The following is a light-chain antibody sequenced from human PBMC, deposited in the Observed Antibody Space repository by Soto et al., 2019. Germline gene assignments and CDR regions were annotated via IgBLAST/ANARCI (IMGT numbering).Light chain of an antibody. V-gene: IGKV1-39*01. CDR3: HQSYSAPQT. CDR2: AAS. Sequence: DVQMSQSPSSLSASVGHTVTITRLASQSISRYLNWYQQKPGRAPNLLMYAASSLQSGVPSRFSGSGSGTDFTLTITSLQPEDFATYYCHQSYSAPQTFGQGTKVDIK. CDR1: QSISRY. J-gene: IGKJ1*01.